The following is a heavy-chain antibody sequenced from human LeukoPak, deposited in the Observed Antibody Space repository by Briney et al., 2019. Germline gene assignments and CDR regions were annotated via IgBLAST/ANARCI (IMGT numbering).Heavy chain of an antibody. CDR3: APPYYYDSSGYYETS. Sequence: PGGSLRLSCAASGFTFSDYYMSWIRQAPGKGLEWVSYISSSGSTIYYADSVKGRFTISRDNAKNSLYLQMNSLRAEDTAVYYCAPPYYYDSSGYYETSWGQGTLVTVSS. CDR1: GFTFSDYY. CDR2: ISSSGSTI. V-gene: IGHV3-11*04. J-gene: IGHJ5*02. D-gene: IGHD3-22*01.